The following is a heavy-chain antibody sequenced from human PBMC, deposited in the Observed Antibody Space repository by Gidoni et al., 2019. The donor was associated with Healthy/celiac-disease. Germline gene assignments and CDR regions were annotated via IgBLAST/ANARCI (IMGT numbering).Heavy chain of an antibody. CDR3: ARDPRASAALFDY. V-gene: IGHV4-61*02. D-gene: IGHD2-15*01. Sequence: QVQLQESGPGLVTPSQTLSLNCTVPGVPIGICSYHWSWIRQPAGKGLEGIGRIDTSGSTNYNPSLKSRVTISVDTSKNQFSLKLSSVTAADTAVYYCARDPRASAALFDYWGQGTLVTVSS. J-gene: IGHJ4*02. CDR2: IDTSGST. CDR1: GVPIGICSYH.